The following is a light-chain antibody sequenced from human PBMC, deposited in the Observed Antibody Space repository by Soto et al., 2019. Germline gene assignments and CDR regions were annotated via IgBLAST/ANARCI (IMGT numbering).Light chain of an antibody. J-gene: IGKJ4*01. V-gene: IGKV3-11*01. CDR1: QSVTSY. Sequence: EIVLTQSQATLSLSPGERATLSCRASQSVTSYLAWYQQKPGQAPRLLIYDASNRATGIPARFSGSGSGTDFTLTISRLEPGDLALYYCQQRSNWPLTFGGGTKVEIK. CDR2: DAS. CDR3: QQRSNWPLT.